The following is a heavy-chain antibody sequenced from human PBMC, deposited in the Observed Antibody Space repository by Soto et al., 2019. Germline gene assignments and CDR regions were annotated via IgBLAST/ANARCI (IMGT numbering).Heavy chain of an antibody. V-gene: IGHV3-23*01. CDR3: AKDPARVATIRGLFDY. Sequence: PGGSLRLSCAASGFTFSSYAMSWVRQAQGKGLEWVSAISGSGGSTYYADSVKGRFTISRDNSKNTLYLQMNSLRAEDTAVYYCAKDPARVATIRGLFDYWGQGTLVTVSS. J-gene: IGHJ4*02. D-gene: IGHD5-12*01. CDR2: ISGSGGST. CDR1: GFTFSSYA.